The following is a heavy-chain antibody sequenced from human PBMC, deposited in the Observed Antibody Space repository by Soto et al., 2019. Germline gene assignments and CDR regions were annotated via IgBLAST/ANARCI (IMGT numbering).Heavy chain of an antibody. Sequence: ASVKVSCKASGYTFTSYGISWVRQAPGQGLESMGWISAYNGNTNYAQKLQGRVTMTTDTSTSTAYMELRSLRSDDTVVYYCASGVAVAGSYYYYYGMDVWGQGTTVTVSS. V-gene: IGHV1-18*01. J-gene: IGHJ6*02. D-gene: IGHD6-19*01. CDR2: ISAYNGNT. CDR3: ASGVAVAGSYYYYYGMDV. CDR1: GYTFTSYG.